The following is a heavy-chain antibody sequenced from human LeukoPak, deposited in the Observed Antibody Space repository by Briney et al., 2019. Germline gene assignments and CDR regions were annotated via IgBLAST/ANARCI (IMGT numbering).Heavy chain of an antibody. J-gene: IGHJ4*02. CDR1: GYTFRGNY. D-gene: IGHD4-11*01. Sequence: ASVKISCKASGYTFRGNYIHWLRQAPGQRLEWMGWIDANNGDTKSAQKFQGRVTMSRDTSISTDYMDLSSLSPDDAAVYYCARDPSSVTLYFSDYRGQGTLVTVSS. V-gene: IGHV1-2*02. CDR2: IDANNGDT. CDR3: ARDPSSVTLYFSDY.